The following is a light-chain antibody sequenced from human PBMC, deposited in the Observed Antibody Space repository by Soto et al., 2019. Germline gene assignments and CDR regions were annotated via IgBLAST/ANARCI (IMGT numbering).Light chain of an antibody. CDR1: SSDVGAYNY. J-gene: IGLJ2*01. Sequence: QSALTQPRSVSGSPGQSVAISCTGTSSDVGAYNYVSWFQQHPGKAPKLMIDDVTKRPSGVPDRFSGSKSGNTASLTISGLQAEDEADYYCCAYAGNYIRIFGAGTKLTVL. CDR2: DVT. V-gene: IGLV2-11*01. CDR3: CAYAGNYIRI.